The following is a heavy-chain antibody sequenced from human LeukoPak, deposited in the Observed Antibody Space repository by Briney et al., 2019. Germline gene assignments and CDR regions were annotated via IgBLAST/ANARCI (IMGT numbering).Heavy chain of an antibody. D-gene: IGHD2-21*02. J-gene: IGHJ4*02. CDR2: ISAYNGNT. V-gene: IGHV1-18*04. CDR1: GYTFTGYY. CDR3: ARVGGDVGAPYFDY. Sequence: SVKVSCKASGYTFTGYYMHWVRQAPGQGLEWMGWISAYNGNTNYAQKLQGRVTMTTDTSTSTAYMVLRSLRSDDTAVYYCARVGGDVGAPYFDYWGQGTLVTVSS.